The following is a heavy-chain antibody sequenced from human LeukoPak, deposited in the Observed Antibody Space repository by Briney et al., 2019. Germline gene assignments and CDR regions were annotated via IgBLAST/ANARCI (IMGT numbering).Heavy chain of an antibody. J-gene: IGHJ6*03. V-gene: IGHV4-59*12. CDR2: IYHSGST. Sequence: SETLSLTCTVSGGSISSYYWSWIRQPPGKGLEWIGYIYHSGSTNYNPSLKSRVIISVDTSKNQFSLKLSSVTAADTAVYYCARDLPPGSHMDVWGKGTTVTVSS. CDR3: ARDLPPGSHMDV. CDR1: GGSISSYY. D-gene: IGHD2-15*01.